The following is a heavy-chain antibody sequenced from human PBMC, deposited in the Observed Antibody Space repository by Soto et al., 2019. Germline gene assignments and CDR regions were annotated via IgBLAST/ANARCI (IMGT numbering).Heavy chain of an antibody. D-gene: IGHD6-13*01. CDR2: LIPLFGTP. CDR1: GDTFINYA. CDR3: ARAQMAAAGINHYFGMDV. J-gene: IGHJ6*02. Sequence: PGASVKVSCKASGDTFINYALSWVRQAPGQGLEWMGGLIPLFGTPNLAQKFQARVTITADASTSTAYMELRSLRSEDTAVYYCARAQMAAAGINHYFGMDVWGQGTTVTVSS. V-gene: IGHV1-69*13.